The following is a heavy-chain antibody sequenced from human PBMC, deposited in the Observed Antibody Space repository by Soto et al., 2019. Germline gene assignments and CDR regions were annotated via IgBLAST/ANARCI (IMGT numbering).Heavy chain of an antibody. Sequence: QVQLQESGPGLVKPSETLSLTCTVSGGSISSYYWSWIRQPPGKGLEWIGYIYYSGSTNYNPSLKSRVTISVDTSKNQSSLKLSSVTAADTAVYYCARHPYSSSSIDYWGQGTLVTVSS. D-gene: IGHD6-13*01. CDR2: IYYSGST. J-gene: IGHJ4*02. CDR3: ARHPYSSSSIDY. V-gene: IGHV4-59*08. CDR1: GGSISSYY.